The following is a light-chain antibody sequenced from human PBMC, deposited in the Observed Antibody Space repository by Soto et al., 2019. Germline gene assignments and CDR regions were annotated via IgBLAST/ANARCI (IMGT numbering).Light chain of an antibody. CDR1: ISDVGGYDY. V-gene: IGLV2-14*01. Sequence: QSALTQPASVSGSPGQSITISCTGTISDVGGYDYVSWYQQHPGKAPKLMIYDVSNRPSGVSNRFSGSKSGHTASLTISGLQAEDEADYSCSSYTTSGNYVFGPGTKVTVL. CDR2: DVS. J-gene: IGLJ1*01. CDR3: SSYTTSGNYV.